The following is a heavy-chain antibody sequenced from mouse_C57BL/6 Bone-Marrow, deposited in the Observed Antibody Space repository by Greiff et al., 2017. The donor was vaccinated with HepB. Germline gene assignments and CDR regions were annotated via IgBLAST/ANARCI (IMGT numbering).Heavy chain of an antibody. D-gene: IGHD2-2*01. V-gene: IGHV1-55*01. CDR1: GYTFTSYW. CDR2: IYPGSGST. Sequence: QVQLQQPGAELVKPGASVKMSCKASGYTFTSYWITWVKQRPGQGLEWIGDIYPGSGSTNYNEKFKSKATLTVDTSSSTAYMQLSSLTSEDSAVYYCAMRRYYGYLYYAMDYWGQGTSVTVSS. J-gene: IGHJ4*01. CDR3: AMRRYYGYLYYAMDY.